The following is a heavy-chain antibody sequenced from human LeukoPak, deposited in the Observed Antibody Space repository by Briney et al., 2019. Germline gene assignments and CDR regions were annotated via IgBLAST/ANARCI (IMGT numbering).Heavy chain of an antibody. V-gene: IGHV3-7*01. J-gene: IGHJ4*02. D-gene: IGHD3-10*01. CDR2: INREGSQI. Sequence: GGSLRLSCAASGFTLSTSWMTWVRQAPGKGLEWVTNINREGSQIDYVDSVKGRFTISRDSANNALYLQMNSLRAEDTAVYYCARGGSTAGFDYWGQGTLVTVSS. CDR3: ARGGSTAGFDY. CDR1: GFTLSTSW.